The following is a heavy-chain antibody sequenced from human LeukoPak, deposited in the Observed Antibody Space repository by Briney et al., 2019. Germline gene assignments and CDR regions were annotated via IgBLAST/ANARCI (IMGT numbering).Heavy chain of an antibody. D-gene: IGHD4-17*01. J-gene: IGHJ6*03. Sequence: GSLRLSCAASGFTFSSYWMTWVRQAPGKGLEWIGEINHSGSTNYNPSLKSRVTISIDTSKNQFSLKLSSVTAADTAVYYCARMVTTSYYYYYMDVWGKGTTVTVSS. CDR1: GFTFSSYW. CDR2: INHSGST. V-gene: IGHV4-34*01. CDR3: ARMVTTSYYYYYMDV.